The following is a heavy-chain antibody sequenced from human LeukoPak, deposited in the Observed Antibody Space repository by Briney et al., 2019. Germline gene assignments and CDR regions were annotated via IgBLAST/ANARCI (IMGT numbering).Heavy chain of an antibody. D-gene: IGHD3-3*01. CDR2: IRYDGSNK. CDR1: GFTFSSYG. Sequence: PGRSLRLSCAASGFTFSSYGMHWVRQAPGKGLEWVAFIRYDGSNKYYAGSVKGRFTISRDNSKNTLYLQMNSLRAEDTAVYYCAKDGREGTYDFWSGYYRYYYYMDVWGKGTTVTVSS. V-gene: IGHV3-30*02. CDR3: AKDGREGTYDFWSGYYRYYYYMDV. J-gene: IGHJ6*03.